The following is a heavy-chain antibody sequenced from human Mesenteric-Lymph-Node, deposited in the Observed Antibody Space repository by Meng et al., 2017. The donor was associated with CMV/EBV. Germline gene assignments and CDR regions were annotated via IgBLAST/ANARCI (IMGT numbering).Heavy chain of an antibody. D-gene: IGHD2-8*02. CDR3: ARDSPWSLDS. Sequence: GESLKISCTASGLKFDDYAMHWVRQAPGKGLEWVSLISRGGDATYYADSVKGRFTISRDNGKNSLYLQMNSLRPEDTALYYCARDSPWSLDSWGQGTLVTVSS. J-gene: IGHJ4*02. V-gene: IGHV3-43D*03. CDR2: ISRGGDAT. CDR1: GLKFDDYA.